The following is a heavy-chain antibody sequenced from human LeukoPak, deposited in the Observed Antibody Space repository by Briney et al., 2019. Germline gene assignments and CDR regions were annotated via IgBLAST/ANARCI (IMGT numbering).Heavy chain of an antibody. CDR2: VKSKIDGETT. CDR3: TLPWGSGSYYDY. J-gene: IGHJ4*02. V-gene: IGHV3-15*01. CDR1: GFSFSNAW. Sequence: TGGSLRLSCAASGFSFSNAWMNWVRQAPGKGLEWAGRVKSKIDGETTDYAAPVRGRFTISRDDSKNTLFLQMNSLKTEDTAVYYCTLPWGSGSYYDYWGQGTLVTVSS. D-gene: IGHD3-10*01.